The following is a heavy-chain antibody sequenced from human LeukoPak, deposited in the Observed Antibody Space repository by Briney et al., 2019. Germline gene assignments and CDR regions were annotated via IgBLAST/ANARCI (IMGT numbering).Heavy chain of an antibody. CDR1: AFTFSSYA. Sequence: GGSLALSCPASAFTFSSYAMSWVRQAAGKGREWDSSISVSVGSTFYADYVKGRLTMSRDNSKNTLYLQMNSLRAEDTAVYYCAKEASHCTNGVCYSRIFDTWGQGTLVTVSS. D-gene: IGHD2-8*01. CDR3: AKEASHCTNGVCYSRIFDT. V-gene: IGHV3-23*01. J-gene: IGHJ5*02. CDR2: ISVSVGST.